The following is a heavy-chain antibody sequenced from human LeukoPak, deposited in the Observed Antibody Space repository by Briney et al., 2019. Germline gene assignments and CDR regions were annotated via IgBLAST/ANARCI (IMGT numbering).Heavy chain of an antibody. Sequence: SETLSLTCTVSGGSISSSSYYWGWIRQPPGKGLEWIGSIYYSGSTYYNPSLKSRVTISVDTSKNQFSLKLSSVTAADTAVYYCARIYDSSGYYHYSPDAFDIWGQGTMVTVSS. V-gene: IGHV4-39*01. J-gene: IGHJ3*02. CDR3: ARIYDSSGYYHYSPDAFDI. D-gene: IGHD3-22*01. CDR2: IYYSGST. CDR1: GGSISSSSYY.